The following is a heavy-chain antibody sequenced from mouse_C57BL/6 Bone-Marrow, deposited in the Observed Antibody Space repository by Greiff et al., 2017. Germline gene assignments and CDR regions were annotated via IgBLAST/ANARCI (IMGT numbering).Heavy chain of an antibody. D-gene: IGHD2-1*01. V-gene: IGHV5-6*01. Sequence: EVQLVESGGDLVKPGGSLKLSCAASGFTFSSYGMSWVRQTPDKRLEWVATISSGGSYTYYPDSVKGLFTISRDNAKNTLYLQMSSLKSEDTAMYYCARRDYGKNYYAMGYWGQGTSVTVSS. CDR3: ARRDYGKNYYAMGY. J-gene: IGHJ4*01. CDR1: GFTFSSYG. CDR2: ISSGGSYT.